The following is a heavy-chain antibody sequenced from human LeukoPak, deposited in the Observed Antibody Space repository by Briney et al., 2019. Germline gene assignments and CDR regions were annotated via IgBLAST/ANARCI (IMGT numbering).Heavy chain of an antibody. CDR1: GFTFSSNY. Sequence: GGSLRLSCAASGFTFSSNYMSWVRQAPGKGLEWVSVIYSGGTTYYADSVKGRFTISRDNSKNTLYVQMNSLRAEDTAVYYCARGGLGRAFDIWGQGTMVTVSS. D-gene: IGHD7-27*01. CDR2: IYSGGTT. CDR3: ARGGLGRAFDI. J-gene: IGHJ3*02. V-gene: IGHV3-53*01.